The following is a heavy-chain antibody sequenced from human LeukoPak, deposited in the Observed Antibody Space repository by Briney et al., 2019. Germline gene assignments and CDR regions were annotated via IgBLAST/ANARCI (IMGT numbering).Heavy chain of an antibody. J-gene: IGHJ6*02. V-gene: IGHV3-30-3*01. CDR1: GFTFNSYA. Sequence: GGSLRLSCAASGFTFNSYAIHWVRQAPGKGLGWVAVILYDGSNKYYADSVKGRFTISRDNSKNTVYLQMNSLRAADTAVYYCAKGRIAVALYYGMDVWGQGTTVTVFS. D-gene: IGHD6-19*01. CDR3: AKGRIAVALYYGMDV. CDR2: ILYDGSNK.